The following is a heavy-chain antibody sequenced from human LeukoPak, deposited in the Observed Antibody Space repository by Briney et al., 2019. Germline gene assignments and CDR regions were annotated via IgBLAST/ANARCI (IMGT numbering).Heavy chain of an antibody. CDR1: GFTFSSDS. D-gene: IGHD5-18*01. CDR2: ISTSSFTI. J-gene: IGHJ4*02. Sequence: PGGSLRLSCAASGFTFSSDSMNWVRQAPGKGLEWVSYISTSSFTIHYADSVKGRFTISRDNSKNTMYLQMNSLRAEDTAVYYCAKRIQSAMAMGYWGQGTLVTVSS. CDR3: AKRIQSAMAMGY. V-gene: IGHV3-48*01.